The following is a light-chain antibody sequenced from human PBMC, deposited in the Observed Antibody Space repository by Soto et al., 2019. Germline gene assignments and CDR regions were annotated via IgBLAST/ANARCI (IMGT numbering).Light chain of an antibody. V-gene: IGKV3-11*01. J-gene: IGKJ4*01. CDR1: ESVSRY. CDR2: DAS. Sequence: EIVLTQSPATLSLSPGNRATLSCRASESVSRYLAWYQQKPGQAPRLLIYDASSRAAGITARFSGSGSGTDFTLTITSLEPEDFAVYYCQQRSDWPSTFGGVTTVEIK. CDR3: QQRSDWPST.